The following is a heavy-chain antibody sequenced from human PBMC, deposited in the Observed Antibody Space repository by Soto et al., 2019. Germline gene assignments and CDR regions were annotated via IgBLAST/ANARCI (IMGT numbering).Heavy chain of an antibody. CDR1: GFTFSSYA. V-gene: IGHV3-23*01. D-gene: IGHD3-3*01. CDR3: AKDRRERYYDFWSGYYSVY. CDR2: ISGSGGST. Sequence: GGSLRLSCAASGFTFSSYAMSWVRQAPGKGLEWVSAISGSGGSTYYADSVKGRFTISRDNSKNTLYLQMNSLRAEDTAVYYCAKDRRERYYDFWSGYYSVYWGQGTLVTSPQ. J-gene: IGHJ4*02.